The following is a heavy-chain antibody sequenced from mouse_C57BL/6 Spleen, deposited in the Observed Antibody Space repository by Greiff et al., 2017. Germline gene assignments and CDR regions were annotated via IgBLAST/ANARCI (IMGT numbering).Heavy chain of an antibody. CDR3: ARKGAMDY. CDR1: GYTFTSYW. Sequence: QVQLQQPGAELVKPGASVKLSCTASGYTFTSYWMHWVKQRPGQGLEWIGMIHPKSGSTNYNEKFKSKATLTVDKSSSTAYMQLSSLTAADSAVYYCARKGAMDYWGQGTSVTVSS. J-gene: IGHJ4*01. CDR2: IHPKSGST. V-gene: IGHV1-64*01.